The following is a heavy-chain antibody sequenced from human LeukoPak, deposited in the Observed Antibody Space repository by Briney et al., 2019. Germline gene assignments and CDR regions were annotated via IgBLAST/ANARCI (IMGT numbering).Heavy chain of an antibody. Sequence: SVKVSCKASGGTFSSYAISWVRQAPGQGLEWMGGIIPIFGTANYAQKFQGRVTITTDESTSTAYMQLSSLRTEDTSVYYCATARAMRAAFDIWGQGTMVTVSS. V-gene: IGHV1-69*05. CDR3: ATARAMRAAFDI. CDR2: IIPIFGTA. CDR1: GGTFSSYA. J-gene: IGHJ3*02.